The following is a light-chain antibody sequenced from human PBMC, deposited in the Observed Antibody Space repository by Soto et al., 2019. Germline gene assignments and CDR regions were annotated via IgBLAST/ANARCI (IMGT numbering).Light chain of an antibody. CDR1: SSDVGGYNY. V-gene: IGLV2-14*01. Sequence: QSVLTQPASVSGSPGQSITISCTGTSSDVGGYNYVSWYQQHPGKAPKLMIYDVSNRPSGVSNRFSGSNSGTTAYLTISGRQAEDEDDYYCSSYTSSSTVVFGGGTKRTVL. J-gene: IGLJ2*01. CDR3: SSYTSSSTVV. CDR2: DVS.